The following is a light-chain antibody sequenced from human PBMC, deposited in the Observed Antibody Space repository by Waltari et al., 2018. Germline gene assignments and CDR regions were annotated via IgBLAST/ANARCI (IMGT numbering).Light chain of an antibody. Sequence: EVVLTQSLGTLSLSPGERATLSCRASQYVTNDYLAWYQQKPGQAPSLLIYAASIRATGIPDRFSGSGSGTDFTLTITRLEPEDFAVYHCQQYGSLPWTFGQGTKVEMK. J-gene: IGKJ1*01. V-gene: IGKV3-20*01. CDR3: QQYGSLPWT. CDR2: AAS. CDR1: QYVTNDY.